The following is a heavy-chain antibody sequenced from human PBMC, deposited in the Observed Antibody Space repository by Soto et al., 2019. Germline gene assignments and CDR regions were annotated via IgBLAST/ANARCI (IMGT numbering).Heavy chain of an antibody. Sequence: QLQLQESGPGLVKPSETLSLTCTVSGGSISSSSYYWGWIRQPPGKGLEWIGSIYYSGSTYYNPSLKSRVTISVDTSKNQFSLKLSSVTAADTAVYYCARHSRAVAAGPDIWGQGTMVTVSS. CDR1: GGSISSSSYY. CDR3: ARHSRAVAAGPDI. J-gene: IGHJ3*02. D-gene: IGHD6-19*01. CDR2: IYYSGST. V-gene: IGHV4-39*01.